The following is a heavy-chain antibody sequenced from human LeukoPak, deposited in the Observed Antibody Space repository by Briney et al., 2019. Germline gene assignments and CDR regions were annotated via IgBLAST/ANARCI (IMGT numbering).Heavy chain of an antibody. CDR3: ARDGGSFSYNMDV. D-gene: IGHD1-26*01. V-gene: IGHV1-69*13. CDR1: GGTFSSYA. CDR2: IIPIFGTA. J-gene: IGHJ6*02. Sequence: ASVKVSCKASGGTFSSYAISWVRQAPGQGLEWMGGIIPIFGTANYAQKFQGRVTITADESTSTAYMELSSLRSEDTAVYYCARDGGSFSYNMDVWGQGTTVTVSS.